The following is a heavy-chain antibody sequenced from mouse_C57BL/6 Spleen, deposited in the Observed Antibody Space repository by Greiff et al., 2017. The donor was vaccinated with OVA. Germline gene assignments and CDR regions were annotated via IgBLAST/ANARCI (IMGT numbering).Heavy chain of an antibody. Sequence: QVQLQQPGAELVKPGASVKMSCKASGYTFTSYWITWVKQRPGQGLEWIGDLYPGSGSTNYNEKFKSKATLTVDTSSSTAYMQLSSLTSEDSAVYYCARSLLLREAMDYWGQGTSGTVSS. CDR1: GYTFTSYW. CDR2: LYPGSGST. D-gene: IGHD1-1*01. V-gene: IGHV1-55*01. J-gene: IGHJ4*01. CDR3: ARSLLLREAMDY.